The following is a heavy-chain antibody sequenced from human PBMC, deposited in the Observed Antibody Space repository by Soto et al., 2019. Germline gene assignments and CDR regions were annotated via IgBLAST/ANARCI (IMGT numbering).Heavy chain of an antibody. D-gene: IGHD3-16*02. CDR3: AGGVIGDYYYYYYLDV. CDR1: GGSFSGYY. Sequence: SETLSLTCAVYGGSFSGYYWSWIRQPPGKGLEWIGEINHSGRTNYNPSLKSRVTISVDTSKNQFSLKLSSVTAADTAVYYCAGGVIGDYYYYYYLDVWGKGTTVTVS. V-gene: IGHV4-34*01. CDR2: INHSGRT. J-gene: IGHJ6*03.